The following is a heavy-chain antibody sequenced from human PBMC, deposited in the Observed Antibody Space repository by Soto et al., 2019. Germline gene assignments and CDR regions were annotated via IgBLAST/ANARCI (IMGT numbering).Heavy chain of an antibody. Sequence: GASVKVSCKASGYTFTSYYMHWVRQAPGQGLEWMGIINPSGGSTSYAQKFQGRVTMTRDTSTSTVYMELSSLRSEDTAVYYCARDRDTAMVEHHNWFDPWGQGTLVTVSS. V-gene: IGHV1-46*01. J-gene: IGHJ5*02. CDR2: INPSGGST. CDR1: GYTFTSYY. D-gene: IGHD5-18*01. CDR3: ARDRDTAMVEHHNWFDP.